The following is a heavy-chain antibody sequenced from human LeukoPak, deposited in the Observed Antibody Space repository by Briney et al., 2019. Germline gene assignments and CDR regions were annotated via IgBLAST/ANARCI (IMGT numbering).Heavy chain of an antibody. CDR3: ARDEFGSFGEFSY. Sequence: GGSLRLSCAASGFTFSSYGMHWVRQAPGKGLEWVAVIWFDGSNKYYADSVKGRFTISRDNSKNTVYLQMNSLRSEDTAVYYCARDEFGSFGEFSYWGQGTLVTVSS. CDR1: GFTFSSYG. J-gene: IGHJ4*02. CDR2: IWFDGSNK. D-gene: IGHD3-10*01. V-gene: IGHV3-33*01.